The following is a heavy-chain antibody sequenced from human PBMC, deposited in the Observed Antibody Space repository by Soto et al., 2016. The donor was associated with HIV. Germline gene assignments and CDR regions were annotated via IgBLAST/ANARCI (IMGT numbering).Heavy chain of an antibody. CDR3: ARDRILRYSDWLFDAFDI. Sequence: QVQLVQSGAEVKKPGASVRVSCKASGYNFPVYYVHWLRQAPGQRLEWMGWINPDTGGTNYAQMFQGRVTLTRDTSITTTYMELRSLTSDDTAVYYCARDRILRYSDWLFDAFDIWAKGQWSPSLQ. J-gene: IGHJ3*02. D-gene: IGHD3-9*01. CDR2: INPDTGGT. CDR1: GYNFPVYY. V-gene: IGHV1-2*02.